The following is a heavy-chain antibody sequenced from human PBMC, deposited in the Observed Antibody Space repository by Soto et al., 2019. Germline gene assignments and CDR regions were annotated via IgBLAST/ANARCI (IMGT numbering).Heavy chain of an antibody. CDR2: IIPILGIA. Sequence: GASVKVSCKASGGTFSSYTISWVRQAPGQGLEWMGRIIPILGIANYAQKFQGRVTITADKSKNTLYLQMRNLRAEDTAIYYCAKGGQWLLYRDFDYWGQGTLVTVSS. V-gene: IGHV1-69*02. CDR3: AKGGQWLLYRDFDY. J-gene: IGHJ4*02. D-gene: IGHD5-12*01. CDR1: GGTFSSYT.